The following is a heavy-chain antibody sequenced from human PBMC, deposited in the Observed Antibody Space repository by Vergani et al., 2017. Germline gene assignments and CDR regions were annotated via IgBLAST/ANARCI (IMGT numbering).Heavy chain of an antibody. J-gene: IGHJ5*02. CDR3: ARGPTTVTSGGFDP. CDR2: IYTSGST. CDR1: GGSFSGYY. V-gene: IGHV4-59*10. Sequence: QVQLQQWGAGLLKPSETLSLTCAVYGGSFSGYYWSWIRQPAGKGLEWIGRIYTSGSTNYNPSLKSRVTISVDTSKNQFSLKLSSVTAADTAVYYCARGPTTVTSGGFDPWGQGTLVTVSS. D-gene: IGHD4-17*01.